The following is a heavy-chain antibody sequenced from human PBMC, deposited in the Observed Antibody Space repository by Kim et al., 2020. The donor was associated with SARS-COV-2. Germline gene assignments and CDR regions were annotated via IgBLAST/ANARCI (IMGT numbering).Heavy chain of an antibody. Sequence: SETLSLTCTVSGGSVSRYYWTWIRQPAGKGLEWLGRVYTGGNTNYNPSLRSRLSMSVDTSRNQVSLKLTSATTADTAVYYCARIRRPGESTSTPFDFWGPGALVTVSS. CDR1: GGSVSRYY. CDR2: VYTGGNT. CDR3: ARIRRPGESTSTPFDF. J-gene: IGHJ4*02. V-gene: IGHV4-4*07. D-gene: IGHD3-10*01.